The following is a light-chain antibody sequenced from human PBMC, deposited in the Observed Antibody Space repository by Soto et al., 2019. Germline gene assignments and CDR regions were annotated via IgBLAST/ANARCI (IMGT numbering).Light chain of an antibody. CDR3: QQRYDWPIT. V-gene: IGKV3-11*01. Sequence: EIVLTQSPATLSLSPGERATLSCRASQTISGYLGWYQQKPGQAPRLLIYADSNRATGIPPRFSGSGSGTEFTLTISSLEPEDFSVYYCQQRYDWPITFGQGTRLEIK. J-gene: IGKJ5*01. CDR1: QTISGY. CDR2: ADS.